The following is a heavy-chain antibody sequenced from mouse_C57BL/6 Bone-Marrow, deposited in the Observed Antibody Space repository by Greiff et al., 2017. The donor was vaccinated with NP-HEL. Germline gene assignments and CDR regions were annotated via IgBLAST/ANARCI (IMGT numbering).Heavy chain of an antibody. V-gene: IGHV14-2*01. CDR2: INPEDGET. CDR1: GFNIKDYY. CDR3: ARSDYYGNFAC. D-gene: IGHD1-1*01. J-gene: IGHJ2*01. Sequence: DVQLLESGAELVKPGASVKLSCTASGFNIKDYYMHWVQQRTEQGLEWVGNINPEDGETKYAPNFQGPATITADTASNTAYLQLSSLTSEDTAVYYCARSDYYGNFACWGQGNTLTVTA.